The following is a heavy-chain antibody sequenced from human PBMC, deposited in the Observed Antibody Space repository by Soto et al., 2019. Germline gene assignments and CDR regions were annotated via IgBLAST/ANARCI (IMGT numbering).Heavy chain of an antibody. D-gene: IGHD1-7*01. CDR3: ARSRTGTTYGGMDV. J-gene: IGHJ6*02. CDR2: IHSGGDT. CDR1: GFTFSSNY. Sequence: GGSLRLSCAASGFTFSSNYTTWVRQAPGKGLEWVSVIHSGGDTHYADSVRGRFTISRDNSKNTLYLQMNSLRAEDTAVYYCARSRTGTTYGGMDVWGQGTTVTVS. V-gene: IGHV3-66*01.